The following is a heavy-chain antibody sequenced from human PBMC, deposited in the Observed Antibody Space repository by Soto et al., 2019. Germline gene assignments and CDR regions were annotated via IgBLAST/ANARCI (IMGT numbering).Heavy chain of an antibody. J-gene: IGHJ5*02. CDR1: GFTFSNYA. CDR2: ISGSGSSI. CDR3: SKGGDSSSWKNWFDP. D-gene: IGHD6-13*01. V-gene: IGHV3-23*01. Sequence: GGSLRLSCAASGFTFSNYAMTWVRQAPGKGLEWVSGISGSGSSIYYADSVKGRFTISRDNSKNTLYLQMNSLRAEYTAVYYCSKGGDSSSWKNWFDPWGQGTLVTVSS.